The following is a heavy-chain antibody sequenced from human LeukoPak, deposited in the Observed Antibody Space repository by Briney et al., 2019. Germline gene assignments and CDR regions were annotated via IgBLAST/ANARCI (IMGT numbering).Heavy chain of an antibody. D-gene: IGHD3-3*01. J-gene: IGHJ6*02. CDR1: GYTFTSYG. CDR3: ARYYDFWSGYPYDYYGMDV. V-gene: IGHV1-18*01. Sequence: ASVKVSCKASGYTFTSYGISWVRQAPGQGLEWMGWISAYNGNTNYAQKLQGRVTMTTDTSTSTAYMELRSLRSDDTAVYYCARYYDFWSGYPYDYYGMDVWGQGTTVTVSS. CDR2: ISAYNGNT.